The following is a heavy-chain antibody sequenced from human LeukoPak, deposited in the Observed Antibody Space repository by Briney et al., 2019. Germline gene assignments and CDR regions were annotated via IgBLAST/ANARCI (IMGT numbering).Heavy chain of an antibody. J-gene: IGHJ4*02. CDR3: ARADAIVWSSPLY. Sequence: GGSLRLSCAASGFTFSSYEMNWVRQAPGKGLEWVSYISSSGSTIYYADSVKGRFTISRDNAKNSLYLQMNSLRAEDTAVYYCARADAIVWSSPLYWGQGTLVTVSS. CDR2: ISSSGSTI. CDR1: GFTFSSYE. D-gene: IGHD2-8*01. V-gene: IGHV3-48*03.